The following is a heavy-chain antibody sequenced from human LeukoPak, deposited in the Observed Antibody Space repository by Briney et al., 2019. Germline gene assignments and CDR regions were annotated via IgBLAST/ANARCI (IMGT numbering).Heavy chain of an antibody. V-gene: IGHV1-69*05. Sequence: VASVKVSCKASGGTFSSYAISWVRQAPGQGLEWMGRIIPIFGTANYAQKFQGRVTITTDESTSTAYMELSSLRSEDTAVYYCAREAIYYDSSGYYSPLNWFDPWGQGTLVTASS. CDR1: GGTFSSYA. CDR3: AREAIYYDSSGYYSPLNWFDP. CDR2: IIPIFGTA. J-gene: IGHJ5*02. D-gene: IGHD3-22*01.